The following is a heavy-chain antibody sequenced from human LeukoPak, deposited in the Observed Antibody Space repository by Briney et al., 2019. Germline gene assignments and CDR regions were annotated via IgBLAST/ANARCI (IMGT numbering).Heavy chain of an antibody. CDR1: GGTFSSYA. V-gene: IGHV1-69*06. CDR3: ARSPHILTGENFDY. J-gene: IGHJ4*02. D-gene: IGHD3-9*01. CDR2: IIPIFGTA. Sequence: ASVKVSCKASGGTFSSYAISWVRQAPGQGLEWMGGIIPIFGTANYAQKFQGRVTITADKSTSTAYMELSSLRSEDTALYYCARSPHILTGENFDYWGQGTLVTVSS.